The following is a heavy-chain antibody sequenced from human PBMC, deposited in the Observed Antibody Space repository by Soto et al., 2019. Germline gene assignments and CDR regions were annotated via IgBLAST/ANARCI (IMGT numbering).Heavy chain of an antibody. CDR3: AKDICAWQWLPLYYYGMDV. CDR2: ISYDGSNK. Sequence: QVQLVESGGSVVQPGRSLRLSCAASGFTFSSYGMHWVRQAPGKGLEWVAVISYDGSNKYYADSVKGRFTISRDNSKNTLYLQMNSLRAEDTAVYYCAKDICAWQWLPLYYYGMDVWGQGTTVTVSS. V-gene: IGHV3-30*18. CDR1: GFTFSSYG. J-gene: IGHJ6*02. D-gene: IGHD6-19*01.